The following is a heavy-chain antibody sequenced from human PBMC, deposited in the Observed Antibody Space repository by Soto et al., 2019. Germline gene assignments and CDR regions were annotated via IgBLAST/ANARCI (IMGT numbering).Heavy chain of an antibody. CDR2: ISGTDGST. CDR1: GFTFRTYD. D-gene: IGHD2-2*01. CDR3: AKRACSTASCSYFDY. V-gene: IGHV3-23*01. J-gene: IGHJ4*02. Sequence: GSLRLSCGASGFTFRTYDMSWVRQAPGKGLEWVSGISGTDGSTSYIDSVKGRFTISRDDSENTLYLQMNSLRAEDTAVYYCAKRACSTASCSYFDYWGQGTLVTVSS.